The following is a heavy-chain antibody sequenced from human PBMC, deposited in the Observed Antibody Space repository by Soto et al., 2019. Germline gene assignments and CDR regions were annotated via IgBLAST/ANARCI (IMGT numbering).Heavy chain of an antibody. CDR1: GYTFNFYG. D-gene: IGHD3-16*01. CDR2: ISGFNGKT. Sequence: ASVKVSCKASGYTFNFYGITWVRQAPGQGLEWMGWISGFNGKTNYAADLQGRVTMTTDTSTSTAYMELRGLRSDDTAVYYCARIGVSSGHESPDFDSWGRG. V-gene: IGHV1-18*01. CDR3: ARIGVSSGHESPDFDS. J-gene: IGHJ4*02.